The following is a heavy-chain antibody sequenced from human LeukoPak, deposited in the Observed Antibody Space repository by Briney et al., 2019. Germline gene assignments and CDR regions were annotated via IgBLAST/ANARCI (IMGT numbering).Heavy chain of an antibody. V-gene: IGHV4-61*01. D-gene: IGHD3/OR15-3a*01. J-gene: IGHJ4*02. CDR2: IYSSGST. CDR1: GGSVSSGSYY. Sequence: PSETLSLTCTVSGGSVSSGSYYWSWIRQPPGEGLEWIGYIYSSGSTYYNPSLKSRVTISVDTSKNQFSLKLSSVTAADTAFYYCTRRRWTFDYWGQGTLVTVSS. CDR3: TRRRWTFDY.